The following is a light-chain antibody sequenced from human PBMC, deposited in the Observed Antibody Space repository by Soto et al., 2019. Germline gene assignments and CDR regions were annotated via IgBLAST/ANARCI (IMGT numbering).Light chain of an antibody. CDR3: QQHNQWPIT. CDR2: DAS. Sequence: EIVVTQSPATLSVXXGXXXXXXXRASQSVSSNVAWYQQRPGQAPRLLIYDASARATGIPARFSGSGSGTDFTLTISSLEPEDFAVYYCQQHNQWPITFGQGTRLEIK. CDR1: QSVSSN. V-gene: IGKV3-15*01. J-gene: IGKJ5*01.